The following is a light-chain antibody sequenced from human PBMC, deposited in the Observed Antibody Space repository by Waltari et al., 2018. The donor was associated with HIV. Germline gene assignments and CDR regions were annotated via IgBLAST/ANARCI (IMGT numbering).Light chain of an antibody. J-gene: IGLJ3*02. CDR2: RND. Sequence: QSVLTQPPSASGTPGQRVTTSCSGSSPNIGTNSVFWYQQFPGTAPKVLIYRNDQRPSGVPDRCSASRSGTSASLVISGLRSEDEADYYCAAYDDNLPGWMFGGGTKLTAL. V-gene: IGLV1-47*01. CDR1: SPNIGTNS. CDR3: AAYDDNLPGWM.